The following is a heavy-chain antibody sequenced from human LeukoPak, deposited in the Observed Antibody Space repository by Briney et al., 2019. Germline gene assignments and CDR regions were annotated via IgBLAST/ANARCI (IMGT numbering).Heavy chain of an antibody. CDR1: GGSIDTGNSAGYY. CDR3: ARAHLSETDFDS. V-gene: IGHV4-31*03. Sequence: PSETLSLTCTVSGGSIDTGNSAGYYWNWIRQHPGKGLEWIGFIFHSGNTFYNPSLKSRVTISVDTSKNQFSLHLSSVTAADTAVYYCARAHLSETDFDSWGQGALVTVSS. D-gene: IGHD3-3*01. CDR2: IFHSGNT. J-gene: IGHJ4*02.